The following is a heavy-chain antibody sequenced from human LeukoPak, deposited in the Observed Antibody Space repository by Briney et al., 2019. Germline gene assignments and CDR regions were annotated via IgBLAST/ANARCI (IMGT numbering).Heavy chain of an antibody. J-gene: IGHJ6*02. CDR2: ISYDGSNK. V-gene: IGHV3-30-3*01. CDR3: AGDGSPIAVAGPYYYYGMDV. D-gene: IGHD6-19*01. Sequence: PGRSLRLSCAASGFTFSSYAMHRVRQAPGKGLEWVAVISYDGSNKYYADSVKGRFTISRDNSKNTLYLQMNSLRAEDTAVYYCAGDGSPIAVAGPYYYYGMDVWGQGTTVTVSS. CDR1: GFTFSSYA.